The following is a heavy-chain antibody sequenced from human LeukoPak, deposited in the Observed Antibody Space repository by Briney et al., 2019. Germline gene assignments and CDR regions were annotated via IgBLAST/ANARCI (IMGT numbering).Heavy chain of an antibody. D-gene: IGHD3-22*01. CDR2: IYYSGST. CDR1: GGSISSSSYY. J-gene: IGHJ3*02. CDR3: ARRWHCYDSSGPVDAFDI. V-gene: IGHV4-39*01. Sequence: SETLSLTCTVSGGSISSSSYYWGWIRQPPGKGLEWIGSIYYSGSTYYSPSLKSRVTISVDTSKNQFSLKLSSVTAADTAVYYCARRWHCYDSSGPVDAFDIWGQGTMVTVSS.